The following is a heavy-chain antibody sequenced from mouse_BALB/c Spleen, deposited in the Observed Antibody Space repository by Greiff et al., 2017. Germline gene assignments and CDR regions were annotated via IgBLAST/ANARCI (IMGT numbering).Heavy chain of an antibody. CDR1: GFNIKDYY. J-gene: IGHJ3*01. Sequence: DVQLQESGAELVRSGASVKLSCTASGFNIKDYYMHWVKQRPEQGLEWIGWIDPENGDTEYAPKFQGKATMTADTSSNTAYLQLSSLTSEDTAVYYCNAWDYGSSEEAYWGQGTLVTVSA. D-gene: IGHD1-1*01. CDR3: NAWDYGSSEEAY. V-gene: IGHV14-4*02. CDR2: IDPENGDT.